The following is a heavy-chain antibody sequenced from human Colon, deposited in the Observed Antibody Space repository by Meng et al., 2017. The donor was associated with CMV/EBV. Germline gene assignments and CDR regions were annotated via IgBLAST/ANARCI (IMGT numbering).Heavy chain of an antibody. J-gene: IGHJ4*02. Sequence: QISLKDSGPTLVTPTQTLTLTCTFSGFSLRTPEVGVHCIRQPPGKALEWLALIYWDDDNQFRPSLKNRITITKDTSKNQVVLTMTNMDPVDTATYYCAHGRGWLTDYWGQGTLVTVSS. D-gene: IGHD6-19*01. CDR3: AHGRGWLTDY. CDR1: GFSLRTPEVG. CDR2: IYWDDDN. V-gene: IGHV2-5*02.